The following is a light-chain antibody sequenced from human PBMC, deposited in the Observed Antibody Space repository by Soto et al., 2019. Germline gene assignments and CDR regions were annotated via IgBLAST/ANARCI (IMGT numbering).Light chain of an antibody. CDR2: GAS. V-gene: IGKV3-20*01. CDR1: QSVSSSY. CDR3: QQYGSSPMYT. Sequence: EIVLTQSPGTLSLSPGGRATLSCRASQSVSSSYLAWYQQKPGQAPRPLIYGASSRATGIPDRFSGSGSGTDFTLTISRLEPEDFAVYYCQQYGSSPMYTFGQGTKVDIK. J-gene: IGKJ2*01.